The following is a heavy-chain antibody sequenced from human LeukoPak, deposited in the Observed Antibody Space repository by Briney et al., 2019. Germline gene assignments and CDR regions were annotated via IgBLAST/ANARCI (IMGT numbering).Heavy chain of an antibody. CDR2: ISYDGSNK. CDR1: GFAFSIYR. CDR3: AKQSGADRGHLDF. Sequence: QPGRSLRLSCAASGFAFSIYRMHWVRQAPGKGLEWVAVISYDGSNKYCADSVKGRFTISRDNSKNTLYLQMNSLRAEDTAVYYCAKQSGADRGHLDFWGQGTLVTVSS. J-gene: IGHJ4*02. V-gene: IGHV3-30*18. D-gene: IGHD4/OR15-4a*01.